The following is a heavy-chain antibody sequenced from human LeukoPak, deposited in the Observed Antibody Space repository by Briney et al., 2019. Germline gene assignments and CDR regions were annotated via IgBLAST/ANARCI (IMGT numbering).Heavy chain of an antibody. CDR3: ARAQKYSYDAFDI. Sequence: GGSLSLSCVASGFTFSAYYISWIRQAPGQGLEWVSYISLTGDTIYYADSVKGRFTISRDNAKNSLYLQMNSLSAEDTAVYYCARAQKYSYDAFDIWGQGTMVTVSS. D-gene: IGHD4-11*01. CDR2: ISLTGDTI. CDR1: GFTFSAYY. J-gene: IGHJ3*02. V-gene: IGHV3-11*04.